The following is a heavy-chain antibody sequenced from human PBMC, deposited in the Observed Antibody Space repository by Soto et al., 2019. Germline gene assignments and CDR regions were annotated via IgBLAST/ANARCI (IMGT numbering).Heavy chain of an antibody. V-gene: IGHV3-48*01. D-gene: IGHD2-15*01. Sequence: EVQLVESGGDLVQPGGSIRLSCAASGFTFSTYSLYWVRLAPGKGLEWISYISSGSTTIYYADSVRGRFTISRDNAKNPVYLQMNSLRAEDTTVYYFAREPYCSGGSSYSFSREYYYYMDVWGKGTTVTVSS. CDR2: ISSGSTTI. CDR3: AREPYCSGGSSYSFSREYYYYMDV. CDR1: GFTFSTYS. J-gene: IGHJ6*03.